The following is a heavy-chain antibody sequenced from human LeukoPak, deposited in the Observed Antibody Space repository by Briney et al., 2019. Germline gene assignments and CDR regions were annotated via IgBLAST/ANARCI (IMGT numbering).Heavy chain of an antibody. CDR3: ARAVRRSSSPYYYYYMDV. D-gene: IGHD6-6*01. J-gene: IGHJ6*03. CDR1: GYTLTSYD. CDR2: MNPNSGNT. Sequence: GASVKVSCKASGYTLTSYDINGVRQATGQGLEWMGWMNPNSGNTGYAQKFQGRVTMTRNTSISTAYMELSSLRSEDTAVYYCARAVRRSSSPYYYYYMDVWGKGTTVTVSS. V-gene: IGHV1-8*01.